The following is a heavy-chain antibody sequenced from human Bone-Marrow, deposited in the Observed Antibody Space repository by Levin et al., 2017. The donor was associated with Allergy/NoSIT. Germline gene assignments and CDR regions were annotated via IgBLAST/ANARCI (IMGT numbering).Heavy chain of an antibody. CDR1: GGSISSYY. CDR2: IYSSGST. CDR3: ARAGSSPQKHDY. Sequence: PSETLSLTCTVSGGSISSYYWSWIRQPPGPGLEWIGYIYSSGSTNYNPSLKSRVTISVDTSKNQFSLKLSSVTAADTAVYYCARAGSSPQKHDYWGQGTLVTVSS. V-gene: IGHV4-59*01. D-gene: IGHD6-13*01. J-gene: IGHJ4*02.